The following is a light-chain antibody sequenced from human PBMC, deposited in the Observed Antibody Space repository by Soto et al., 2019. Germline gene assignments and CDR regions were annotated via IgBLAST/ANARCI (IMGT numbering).Light chain of an antibody. V-gene: IGKV3-15*01. CDR1: QSVSGH. J-gene: IGKJ4*01. Sequence: EVVLTQSPATRSASPGERATLSCRASQSVSGHVDWYQQKPGQAPRLLIYDASTRATGIPARFSGSGSGAEFTLTISSLQSEDFAVYYCQQYHNWPLTFGGGTKVDIK. CDR2: DAS. CDR3: QQYHNWPLT.